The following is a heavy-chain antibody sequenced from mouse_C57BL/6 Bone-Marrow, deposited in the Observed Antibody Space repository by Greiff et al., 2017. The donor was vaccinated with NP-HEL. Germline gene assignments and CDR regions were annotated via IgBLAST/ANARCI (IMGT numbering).Heavy chain of an antibody. CDR2: IYPGNSET. D-gene: IGHD2-4*01. J-gene: IGHJ4*01. CDR1: GYTFTSYW. Sequence: DVKLVESGTVLARPGASVKMSCTTSGYTFTSYWMHWVKQRPGQGLEWIGAIYPGNSETSYNQKFQGKAKMTADTSASTAYLELSSLTNEDSAVYYCTRGYDYAYAMDYWGQGTSVTVSS. V-gene: IGHV1-5*01. CDR3: TRGYDYAYAMDY.